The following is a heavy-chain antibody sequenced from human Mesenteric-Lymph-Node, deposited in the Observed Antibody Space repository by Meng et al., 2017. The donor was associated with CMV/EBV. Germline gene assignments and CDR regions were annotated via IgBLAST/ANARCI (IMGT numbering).Heavy chain of an antibody. J-gene: IGHJ4*02. D-gene: IGHD3-10*01. V-gene: IGHV3-53*01. CDR2: IYSGGST. Sequence: SCAASGFTVSSNYMSWVRQAPGKGLEWVSVIYSGGSTYYADSVKGRFTISRDNSKNTLYLQMNSLRAEDTAVYYCAREGAGIPYFDYWGQGTLVTVSS. CDR1: GFTVSSNY. CDR3: AREGAGIPYFDY.